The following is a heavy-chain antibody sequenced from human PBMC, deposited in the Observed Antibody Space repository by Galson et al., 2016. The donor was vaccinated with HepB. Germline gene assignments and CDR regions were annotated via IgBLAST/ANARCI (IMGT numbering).Heavy chain of an antibody. CDR1: GYTFSHYD. J-gene: IGHJ3*01. CDR2: VNPNTANT. Sequence: SVKVSCKASGYTFSHYDLIWVRQAPGQGLEWMGWVNPNTANTDYAQKFQGRVTMTRNTSITTAYMELSSLTSDDTAVYYCATRDGYNKDDAFDVWGQGTMVTVSS. CDR3: ATRDGYNKDDAFDV. V-gene: IGHV1-8*01. D-gene: IGHD5-24*01.